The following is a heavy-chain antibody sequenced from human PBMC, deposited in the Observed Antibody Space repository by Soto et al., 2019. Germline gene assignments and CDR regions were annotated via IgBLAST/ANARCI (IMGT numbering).Heavy chain of an antibody. CDR2: IYYSGST. CDR3: ARGAGFSYASTWFDI. J-gene: IGHJ5*02. Sequence: PSETMSLTCAVSGYSISSNNWWGWIRQSPGKGLEWIRYIYYSGSTYYNPALNDRVTISVDTSKNHFSLQLTSVAAADTAVYYCARGAGFSYASTWFDIWGQGTLVTVSS. D-gene: IGHD5-18*01. V-gene: IGHV4-28*03. CDR1: GYSISSNNW.